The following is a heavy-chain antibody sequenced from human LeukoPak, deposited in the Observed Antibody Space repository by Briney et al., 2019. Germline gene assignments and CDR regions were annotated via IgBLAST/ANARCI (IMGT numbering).Heavy chain of an antibody. CDR3: AREGLDTAMLDY. D-gene: IGHD5-18*01. CDR1: GGSIGSGSYY. Sequence: PSETLSLTCTVSGGSIGSGSYYWSWSRQPAGKGLEWIGRIYTSGSTNYNPSLKSRVTISVDTSKNQFSLKLSSVTAADTAVYYCAREGLDTAMLDYWGQGTLVTVSS. J-gene: IGHJ4*02. CDR2: IYTSGST. V-gene: IGHV4-61*02.